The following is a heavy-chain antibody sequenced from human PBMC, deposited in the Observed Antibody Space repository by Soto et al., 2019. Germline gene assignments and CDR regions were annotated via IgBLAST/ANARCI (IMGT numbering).Heavy chain of an antibody. D-gene: IGHD2-21*01. CDR2: IYYSGST. V-gene: IGHV4-61*08. CDR3: ARSHIVPRLFMYPYDY. Sequence: SETLSLTCAVSGGSISSGGYSWSWIRQPPGKGLEWIGYIYYSGSTNYNPSLKSRVTISVDRSKNQFSLKLSSVTAADTAVYYCARSHIVPRLFMYPYDYWGQGTLVTVSS. CDR1: GGSISSGGYS. J-gene: IGHJ4*02.